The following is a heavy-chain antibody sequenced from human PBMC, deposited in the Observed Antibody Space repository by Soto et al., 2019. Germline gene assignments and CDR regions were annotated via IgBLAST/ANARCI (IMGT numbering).Heavy chain of an antibody. D-gene: IGHD3-10*01. V-gene: IGHV4-34*08. CDR3: WKKKKASFGFGSGGRDF. CDR1: GGTIRGYC. CDR2: INHSGST. J-gene: IGHJ6*01. Sequence: TSVTLSLRCAVYGGTIRGYCWLWIRQPPGKGLEWIGEINHSGSTNYNPSLKSRVTISVDTSKNQFSLTLTSVTAAATALDYWWKKKKASFGFGSGGRDFWG.